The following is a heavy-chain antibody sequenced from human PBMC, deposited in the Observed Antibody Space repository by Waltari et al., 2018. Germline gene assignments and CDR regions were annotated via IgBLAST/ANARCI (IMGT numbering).Heavy chain of an antibody. CDR2: TSGTGDTT. D-gene: IGHD7-27*01. J-gene: IGHJ4*02. CDR3: AKRAKVKGLCSANCYSDY. V-gene: IGHV3-23*01. Sequence: EVQLLESGGGLAQSGGSLRLSCVASGFTFSNYAMSWVRQAPGKGLEWVSGTSGTGDTTDYADSVKGRFTISRDNSKNTLYLQRSSLRAEDTAIYYCAKRAKVKGLCSANCYSDYWGQGTLVTVSS. CDR1: GFTFSNYA.